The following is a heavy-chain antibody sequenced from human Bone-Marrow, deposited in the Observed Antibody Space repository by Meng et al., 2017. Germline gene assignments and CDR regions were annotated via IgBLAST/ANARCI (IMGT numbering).Heavy chain of an antibody. CDR1: GVTFSSYS. V-gene: IGHV3-53*01. D-gene: IGHD3-10*01. J-gene: IGHJ3*02. CDR2: IYSGGST. CDR3: ARATPEITTVYAMPDAFDI. Sequence: GGSLRLSCAASGVTFSSYSMNWVRQAPGKGLEWVSVIYSGGSTDYADSVKGRFTISRDNSKNTLYLHMNSLRAEDTAVYYCARATPEITTVYAMPDAFDIWGQGTMVTVSS.